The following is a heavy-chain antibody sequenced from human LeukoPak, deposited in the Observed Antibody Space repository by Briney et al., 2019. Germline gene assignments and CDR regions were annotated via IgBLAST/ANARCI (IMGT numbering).Heavy chain of an antibody. V-gene: IGHV4-39*01. CDR1: GGSISSSSYY. CDR2: MYYSGAT. D-gene: IGHD1-26*01. J-gene: IGHJ5*02. Sequence: SETLSLTCTVSGGSISSSSYYWGWIRQPPGKGLEWIGSMYYSGATYYNPSLKSRVTISVDTSKNQLSLKLSSVTAADTAVYYCARHRYRSGSDWIDPWGQGILVTVSS. CDR3: ARHRYRSGSDWIDP.